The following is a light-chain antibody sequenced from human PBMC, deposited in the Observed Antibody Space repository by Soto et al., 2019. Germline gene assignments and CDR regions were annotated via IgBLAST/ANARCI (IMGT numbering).Light chain of an antibody. Sequence: DIQMTQSPSTLSASVGDTVTVTCRASQSVSSWLAWYQQKPGKAPKLLIFDASSLESGTPSRFSGRRSGTQFTLTINGLQPDDFATYYCQQYDNYKPLTFGGGTKVDTK. V-gene: IGKV1-5*01. CDR3: QQYDNYKPLT. J-gene: IGKJ4*01. CDR1: QSVSSW. CDR2: DAS.